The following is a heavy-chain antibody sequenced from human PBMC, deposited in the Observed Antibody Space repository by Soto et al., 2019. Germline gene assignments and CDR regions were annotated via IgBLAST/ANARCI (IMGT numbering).Heavy chain of an antibody. Sequence: QITLKESGPTLVKPTQTLTLTCTFSGFSLSTSVVGVGWIRQPPGKALEWLALIYWDDDQRYSPSLKSRLPITKDTSKNPVVLTLTNMDPVDTATYYCAHRTMVRGVKYYYYHMDVWGKGTTVTVAS. CDR3: AHRTMVRGVKYYYYHMDV. J-gene: IGHJ6*03. D-gene: IGHD3-10*01. CDR1: GFSLSTSVVG. CDR2: IYWDDDQ. V-gene: IGHV2-5*02.